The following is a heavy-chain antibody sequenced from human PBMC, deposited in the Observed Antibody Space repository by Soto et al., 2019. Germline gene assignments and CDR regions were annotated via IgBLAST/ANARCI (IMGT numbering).Heavy chain of an antibody. CDR2: ISGNGVTT. CDR1: GFIFSSYA. D-gene: IGHD2-2*01. J-gene: IGHJ5*02. V-gene: IGHV3-23*01. CDR3: ASRHPYCSSTTCYDP. Sequence: EVQLLESGGGLVQPGGSLRLSCAASGFIFSSYAMNWVRLPPGKGLEWVSGISGNGVTTYYADSVKGRFTISRDNSENTLYLQMNSLRAEDTAVYFCASRHPYCSSTTCYDPWGQGTLVTVSS.